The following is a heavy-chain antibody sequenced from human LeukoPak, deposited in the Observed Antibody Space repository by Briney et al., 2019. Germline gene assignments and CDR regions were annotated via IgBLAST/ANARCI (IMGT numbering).Heavy chain of an antibody. CDR3: ATGALTGYVLDY. CDR2: INSDGSSI. V-gene: IGHV3-74*01. D-gene: IGHD3-9*01. Sequence: GGSLRLSCAASGFTFSSYWMHWVRQAPGKRLVWVTRINSDGSSISYADSVKGRFTISRDNAKNTLYLQMNSLRAEDTAVYYCATGALTGYVLDYWGQGTLVTVSS. CDR1: GFTFSSYW. J-gene: IGHJ4*02.